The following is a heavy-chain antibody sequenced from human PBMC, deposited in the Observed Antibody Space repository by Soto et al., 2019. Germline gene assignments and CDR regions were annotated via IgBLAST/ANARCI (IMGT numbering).Heavy chain of an antibody. J-gene: IGHJ4*02. V-gene: IGHV1-24*01. CDR2: FDPEDGET. D-gene: IGHD3-16*01. Sequence: ASVKVSCKVSGYTLTELSMHWVRQAPGKGLEWMGGFDPEDGETIYAQKFQGRVTMTEDTSTDTAYMELSSLRFEDTAVYYCATATLDGITFSYWGQGTLVTVSS. CDR3: ATATLDGITFSY. CDR1: GYTLTELS.